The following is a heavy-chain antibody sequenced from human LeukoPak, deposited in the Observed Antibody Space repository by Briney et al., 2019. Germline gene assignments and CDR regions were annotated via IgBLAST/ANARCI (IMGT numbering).Heavy chain of an antibody. CDR1: GGSFSGYY. Sequence: SETLSLTCAVYGGSFSGYYWSWIRQPPGKGLEWIGEINHSGSTNFNPSLKSRVTISVDTSKNQFSLKLSSVTAADTAVFYCARGRDYWGQGTLVTVSS. CDR2: INHSGST. V-gene: IGHV4-34*01. J-gene: IGHJ4*02. CDR3: ARGRDY.